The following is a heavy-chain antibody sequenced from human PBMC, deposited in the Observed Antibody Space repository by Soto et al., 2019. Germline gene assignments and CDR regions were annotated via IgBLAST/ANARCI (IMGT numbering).Heavy chain of an antibody. CDR1: GYTFTRSG. CDR3: AREGVAPYYYYGMNV. CDR2: ISTYNGDT. D-gene: IGHD2-15*01. J-gene: IGHJ6*02. Sequence: QVQLVQSGAEVKKPGASVKVCCKASGYTFTRSGISWGRQAPGQGLEWRGWISTYNGDTNYAQTFQGRVTMTPDTPTSTVYMELRSLRSDDTAVYYCAREGVAPYYYYGMNVWGQGTPVTVSS. V-gene: IGHV1-18*01.